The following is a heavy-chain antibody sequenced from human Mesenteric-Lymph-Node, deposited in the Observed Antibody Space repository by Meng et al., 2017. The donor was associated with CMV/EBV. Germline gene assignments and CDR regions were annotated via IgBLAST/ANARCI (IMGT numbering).Heavy chain of an antibody. V-gene: IGHV3-23*03. CDR3: ATGLGYCSSTSCYTRDY. Sequence: GGSLRLSCAASGFTFGSYAMTWVRQAPGKGLEWVSVVYSGSTYYAESVQGRFTISRDNSKNTLYLQMNSLRAEDTAVYYCATGLGYCSSTSCYTRDYWGQGTLVTVSS. CDR2: VYSGST. J-gene: IGHJ4*02. CDR1: GFTFGSYA. D-gene: IGHD2-2*02.